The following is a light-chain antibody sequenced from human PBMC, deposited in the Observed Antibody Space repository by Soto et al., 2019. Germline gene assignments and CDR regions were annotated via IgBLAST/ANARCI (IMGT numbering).Light chain of an antibody. CDR3: QQRRSWPIT. CDR1: QSVSSY. CDR2: DAS. V-gene: IGKV3-11*01. Sequence: EIVLTQSPATLSLSPGERATLSCRASQSVSSYLAWYQQKPGQAPRLLIYDASNGATGTPARFSGSGSGTDFTLTISSLEPEDFAVYYCQQRRSWPITFGQGTRLEIK. J-gene: IGKJ5*01.